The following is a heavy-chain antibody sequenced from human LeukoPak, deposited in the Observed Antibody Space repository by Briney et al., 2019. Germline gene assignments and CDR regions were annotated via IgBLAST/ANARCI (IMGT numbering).Heavy chain of an antibody. CDR2: INPNSGGT. Sequence: GASVKVSCKASGYTFTGYYMHWVRQAPGQGLEWMGWINPNSGGTNYAQKFQGRVTMTRDTSISTAYMELSRLRSDDTAVYYCARERCSSGSCYSSEFDPWGQGTLVTVSS. CDR3: ARERCSSGSCYSSEFDP. D-gene: IGHD2-15*01. CDR1: GYTFTGYY. J-gene: IGHJ5*02. V-gene: IGHV1-2*02.